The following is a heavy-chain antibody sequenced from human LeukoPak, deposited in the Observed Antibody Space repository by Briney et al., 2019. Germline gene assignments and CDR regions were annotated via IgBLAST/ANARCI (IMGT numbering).Heavy chain of an antibody. J-gene: IGHJ4*02. CDR3: ARRLYDFWSGYQYYFDY. CDR1: GYTFTSYY. CDR2: INLSGGST. D-gene: IGHD3-3*01. V-gene: IGHV1-46*01. Sequence: VASVKVSCKASGYTFTSYYMHWVRQAPGQGLEWMGIINLSGGSTSYAQKFQGRVTMTRDMSTSTVYMELSSLRSEDTAVYYCARRLYDFWSGYQYYFDYWGQGTLVTVSS.